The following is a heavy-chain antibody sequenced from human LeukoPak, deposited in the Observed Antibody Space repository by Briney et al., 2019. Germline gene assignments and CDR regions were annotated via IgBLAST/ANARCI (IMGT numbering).Heavy chain of an antibody. Sequence: SETLSLTCSVSGVSIFTYYWNWIRQPPGKGLEWIGYIHYTGSTSYNLSLKSRATISVDTSKSQFSLTLTSATAADTAVYYCATGRSIRYFDYWGQGTLLTVSS. J-gene: IGHJ4*02. CDR3: ATGRSIRYFDY. V-gene: IGHV4-59*08. CDR1: GVSIFTYY. D-gene: IGHD3-10*01. CDR2: IHYTGST.